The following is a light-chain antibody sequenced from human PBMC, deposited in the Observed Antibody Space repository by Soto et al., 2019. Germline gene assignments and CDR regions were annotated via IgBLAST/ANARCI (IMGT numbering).Light chain of an antibody. CDR1: SSDVGGYNY. V-gene: IGLV2-8*01. J-gene: IGLJ2*01. CDR2: GVN. CDR3: SSFAGSGNHVV. Sequence: QSALTQPPSASGSPGQSVTISCTGTSSDVGGYNYVSWYQQHPGKAPKLIIYGVNKRPSGVPDRFSGSKSGNTASLTVSGLQAEDEADYSCSSFAGSGNHVVFGGGTKVTVL.